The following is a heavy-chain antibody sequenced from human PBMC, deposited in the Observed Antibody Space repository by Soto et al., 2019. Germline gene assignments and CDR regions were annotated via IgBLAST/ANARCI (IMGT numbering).Heavy chain of an antibody. D-gene: IGHD3-10*01. CDR1: GYSFTSYW. CDR3: ARQGTAFDYYGSGSYFGWFEP. J-gene: IGHJ5*02. Sequence: GESLKISCKGSGYSFTSYWIGWVRQMPGKGLEWIGRIDPSDSYTNYSPSFQGHVNISADKSISTAYLQWSSLKASDTAMYYSARQGTAFDYYGSGSYFGWFEPWGQGTLVTVSS. CDR2: IDPSDSYT. V-gene: IGHV5-10-1*01.